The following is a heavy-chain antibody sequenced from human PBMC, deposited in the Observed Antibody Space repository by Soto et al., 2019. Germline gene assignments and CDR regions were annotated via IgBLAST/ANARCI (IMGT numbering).Heavy chain of an antibody. Sequence: SETLSLTCTVSGGSISSSSYYWGWIRQPPGKGLEWIGSIYYSGSTYYNPSLKSRVTISVDTSKNQFSLKLSSVTAADTAVYYCARPGYCSGGSCYRVWFDPWGQGTLVTVSS. CDR2: IYYSGST. V-gene: IGHV4-39*01. CDR3: ARPGYCSGGSCYRVWFDP. D-gene: IGHD2-15*01. J-gene: IGHJ5*02. CDR1: GGSISSSSYY.